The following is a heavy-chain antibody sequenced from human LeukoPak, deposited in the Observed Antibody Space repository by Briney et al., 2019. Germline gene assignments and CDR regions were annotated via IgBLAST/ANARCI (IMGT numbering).Heavy chain of an antibody. D-gene: IGHD3-22*01. CDR2: FDPEDGET. CDR1: GYTLTELS. Sequence: GASVKVSCKVSGYTLTELSMHWVRQAPGKGLEWMGGFDPEDGETIYAQEFQGRVTMTEDASTDTAYMELSSLRSEDTAVYYCATPKAQYDSSGYGTFDYWGQGTLVTVSS. J-gene: IGHJ4*02. V-gene: IGHV1-24*01. CDR3: ATPKAQYDSSGYGTFDY.